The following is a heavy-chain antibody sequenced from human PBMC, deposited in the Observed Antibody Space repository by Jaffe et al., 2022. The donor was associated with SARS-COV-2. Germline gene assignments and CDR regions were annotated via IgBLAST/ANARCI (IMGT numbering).Heavy chain of an antibody. CDR2: ISYDGSNK. V-gene: IGHV3-30*04. J-gene: IGHJ5*02. CDR1: GFTFSSYT. Sequence: QVQLVESGGGVVQPGRSLRLSCAASGFTFSSYTMHWVRQAPGKGLEWVAVISYDGSNKYYTDSVKGRFTISRDNSKNTLYLQMNSLKPEDSAVYYCSRGVGITRGRFDPWGQGTLVTVSS. D-gene: IGHD3-22*01. CDR3: SRGVGITRGRFDP.